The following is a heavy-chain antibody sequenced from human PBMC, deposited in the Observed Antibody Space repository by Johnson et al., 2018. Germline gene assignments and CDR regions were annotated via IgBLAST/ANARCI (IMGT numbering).Heavy chain of an antibody. CDR2: IKQDGSEK. J-gene: IGHJ2*01. D-gene: IGHD3-16*01. CDR3: AGDGAGAFDL. V-gene: IGHV3-7*01. Sequence: EVQLVESGGGLVQPGGSLRLSCAPSGFTFSSYWMSWVRQAPGKGLEWVANIKQDGSEKYYVGSVKGRFTISRDNAKNSLYLQLNSLRAEDTAVSYCAGDGAGAFDLWGRGTLVTVSS. CDR1: GFTFSSYW.